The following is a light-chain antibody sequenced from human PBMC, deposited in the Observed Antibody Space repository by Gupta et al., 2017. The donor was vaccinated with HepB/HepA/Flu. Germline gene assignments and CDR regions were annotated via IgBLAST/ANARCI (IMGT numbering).Light chain of an antibody. V-gene: IGKV4-1*01. CDR2: WAS. CDR1: QNILFDSDNKNY. CDR3: HQFYSSPFT. J-gene: IGKJ4*01. Sequence: VRTKNPEAPDVSLGERATITCKSNQNILFDSDNKNYLAWYQQKPGQSPKLLIYWASIRESGVPDRFTGSGSGTDFTLTITSLQAEDVAVYYCHQFYSSPFTFGGGTKMEI.